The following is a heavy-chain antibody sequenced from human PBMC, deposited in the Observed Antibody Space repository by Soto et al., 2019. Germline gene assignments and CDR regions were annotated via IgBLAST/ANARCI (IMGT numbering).Heavy chain of an antibody. CDR2: INPSGGST. CDR3: AREAGRSYCSSTSCYYYYGMDV. D-gene: IGHD2-2*01. CDR1: GYTFTSYY. J-gene: IGHJ6*02. Sequence: GASVKVSCKASGYTFTSYYMHWVRQAPGQGLEWMGIINPSGGSTSYAQKFQGRVTMTRDTSTSTVYMELSSLRSEDTAVYYCAREAGRSYCSSTSCYYYYGMDVWGQGTTVTSP. V-gene: IGHV1-46*01.